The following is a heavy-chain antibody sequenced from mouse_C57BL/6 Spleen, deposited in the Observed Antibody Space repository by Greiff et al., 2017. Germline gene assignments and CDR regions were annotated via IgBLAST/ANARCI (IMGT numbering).Heavy chain of an antibody. D-gene: IGHD1-1*02. CDR1: GFTFSDYY. CDR3: ARALYYYGYFDV. CDR2: INYDGSST. Sequence: EVKLVESEGGLVQPGSSMKLSCTASGFTFSDYYMAWVRQVPEKGLEWVANINYDGSSTYYLDSLKSRFIISRDNAKNILYLQRSSLKSEDTATYYCARALYYYGYFDVWGPGTTVTVSS. V-gene: IGHV5-16*01. J-gene: IGHJ1*01.